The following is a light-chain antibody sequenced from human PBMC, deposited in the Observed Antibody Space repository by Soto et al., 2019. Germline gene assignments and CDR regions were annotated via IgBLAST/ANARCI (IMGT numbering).Light chain of an antibody. V-gene: IGKV1-8*01. Sequence: GIRETITYRASQSVSSCLAWYQQKPGKAPKLLIYDASTLQSGVPSRFGGSGSGTDFTLTISSLQSEDFATYYCQQFYSYPLTFGGGTKVDIK. CDR2: DAS. J-gene: IGKJ4*01. CDR3: QQFYSYPLT. CDR1: QSVSSC.